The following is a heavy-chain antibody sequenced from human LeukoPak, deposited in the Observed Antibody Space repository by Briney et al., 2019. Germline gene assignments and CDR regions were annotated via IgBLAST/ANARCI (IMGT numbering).Heavy chain of an antibody. CDR3: AVSPQVRYFDY. J-gene: IGHJ4*02. CDR2: INHSGST. D-gene: IGHD4/OR15-4a*01. Sequence: SETLSLTCAVYGGSFSGYYWSWIRQPPGKGLEWIGEINHSGSTYYNPSLKSRVTISVDTSKNQFSLKLSSVTAADTAVYYCAVSPQVRYFDYWGQGTLVTVSS. CDR1: GGSFSGYY. V-gene: IGHV4-34*01.